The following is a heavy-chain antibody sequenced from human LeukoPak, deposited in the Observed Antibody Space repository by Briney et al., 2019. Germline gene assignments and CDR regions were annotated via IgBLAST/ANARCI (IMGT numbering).Heavy chain of an antibody. J-gene: IGHJ4*02. CDR2: IYHSGST. V-gene: IGHV4-4*02. CDR1: GGSISSSNW. Sequence: SETLSLTCAVSGGSISSSNWWSWVLQPPGKGLEWIGEIYHSGSTNYNPSLKSRVTISVDKSKNQFSLKLSSVTAADTAVYYCASFTSGSYLVDYWGQGTLVTVSS. CDR3: ASFTSGSYLVDY. D-gene: IGHD1-26*01.